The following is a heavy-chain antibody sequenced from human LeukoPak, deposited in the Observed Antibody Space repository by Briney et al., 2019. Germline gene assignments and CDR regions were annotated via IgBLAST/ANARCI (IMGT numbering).Heavy chain of an antibody. CDR1: GYSISSGYY. Sequence: SETLSLTCTVSGYSISSGYYWGWIRQPPGKGLEWIGSIYHSGSTYYNPSLKSRVTISVDTSKNQFSLKLSSVTAADTVVYYCARVGDYFDYWGQGTLVTVSS. D-gene: IGHD3-10*01. CDR2: IYHSGST. J-gene: IGHJ4*02. CDR3: ARVGDYFDY. V-gene: IGHV4-38-2*02.